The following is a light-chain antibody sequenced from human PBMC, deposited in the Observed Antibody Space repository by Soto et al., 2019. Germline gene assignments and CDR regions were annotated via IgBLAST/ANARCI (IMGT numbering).Light chain of an antibody. CDR1: QSISSY. CDR2: AAS. V-gene: IGKV1-39*01. Sequence: DIQMTQSPSSLSAFVGDRVTITCRASQSISSYLDWYQQKPGKAPKLLIYAASSLQSGVPSRFSGSGSGTDFTLTITSLQPEDFAAYYCQQTYNTPRTFGQGTTVDIK. J-gene: IGKJ1*01. CDR3: QQTYNTPRT.